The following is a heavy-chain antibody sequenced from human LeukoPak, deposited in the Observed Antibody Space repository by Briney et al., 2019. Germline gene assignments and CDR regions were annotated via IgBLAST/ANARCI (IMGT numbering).Heavy chain of an antibody. D-gene: IGHD3-10*01. CDR2: ISGSGGST. Sequence: GGSLRLSCAASGFTFSSSAMSWVRQAPGKGLEWVSGISGSGGSTYYSDSVKGRFTISRDNSKNTLYLQMHALRAEDTALYHCAKVPYGSGSYSTLDYWGQGTLVTVSS. CDR3: AKVPYGSGSYSTLDY. J-gene: IGHJ4*02. CDR1: GFTFSSSA. V-gene: IGHV3-23*01.